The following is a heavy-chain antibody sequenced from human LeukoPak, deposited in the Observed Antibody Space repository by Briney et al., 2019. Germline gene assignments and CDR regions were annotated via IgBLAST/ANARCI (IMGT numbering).Heavy chain of an antibody. D-gene: IGHD5-18*01. Sequence: SQTLSLTCTVSGGSISSGGYYWSWIRQHPGKGLEWIGYIYYSGSTYYNPSLKSRVTISVDTSKNQFSLKLSSVTAADTAVYYCAREGYSYPYYYYGMDVWGQGTTVTVSS. CDR2: IYYSGST. CDR3: AREGYSYPYYYYGMDV. CDR1: GGSISSGGYY. J-gene: IGHJ6*02. V-gene: IGHV4-31*03.